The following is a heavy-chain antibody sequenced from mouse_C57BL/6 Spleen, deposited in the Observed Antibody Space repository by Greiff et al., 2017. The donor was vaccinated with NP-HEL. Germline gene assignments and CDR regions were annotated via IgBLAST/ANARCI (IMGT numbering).Heavy chain of an antibody. V-gene: IGHV1-82*01. CDR2: IYPGDGDT. D-gene: IGHD2-5*01. Sequence: QVQLKESGPELVKPGASVKISCKASGYAFSSSWMNWVKQRPGKGLEWIGRIYPGDGDTNYNGKFKGKATLTADKSSSTAYMQLSSLTSEDSAVYFCARCYYSNYAYFDVWGTGTTVTVSS. CDR3: ARCYYSNYAYFDV. J-gene: IGHJ1*03. CDR1: GYAFSSSW.